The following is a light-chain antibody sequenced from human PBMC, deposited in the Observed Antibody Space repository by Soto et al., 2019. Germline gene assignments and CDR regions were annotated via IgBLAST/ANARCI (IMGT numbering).Light chain of an antibody. J-gene: IGLJ1*01. CDR3: EAWDETLDGLYV. V-gene: IGLV1-44*01. CDR1: SSNVAINP. Sequence: QSVLTQPPSVSGTPGQRVTIPCSGSSSNVAINPVNWYQHLPGAAPRLLIYETDRRSSGVPDRFSASKSGTSASLAISGLTSEDEADYYCEAWDETLDGLYVFGTGTKVTVL. CDR2: ETD.